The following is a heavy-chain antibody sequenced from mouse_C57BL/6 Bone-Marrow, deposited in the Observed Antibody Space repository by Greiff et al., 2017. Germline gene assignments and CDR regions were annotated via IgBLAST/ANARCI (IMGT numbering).Heavy chain of an antibody. Sequence: VMLVESGPELVKPGASVKLSCKASGYTFTSYDINWVKQRPGQGLEWIGWIYPRDGSTKYNAKFKGKATLTVDTSASTAYMELHSLTSEDSAVYFCARDYGSSYWYFDVWGTGTTVTVSS. V-gene: IGHV1-85*01. CDR1: GYTFTSYD. CDR2: IYPRDGST. J-gene: IGHJ1*03. CDR3: ARDYGSSYWYFDV. D-gene: IGHD1-1*01.